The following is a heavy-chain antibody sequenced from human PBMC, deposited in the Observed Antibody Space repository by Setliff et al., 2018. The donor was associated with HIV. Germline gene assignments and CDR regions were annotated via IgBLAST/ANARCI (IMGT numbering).Heavy chain of an antibody. Sequence: GESLKISCKGSGYSFTSYWIGWVRQMPGKGLGWMGIIYPRDSDTRYSPSFQGQVTISADKSISTAYLQWNSLKASDTAMYYCARPRYSSSSEVDYWGQGTLVTVSS. CDR2: IYPRDSDT. V-gene: IGHV5-51*01. CDR3: ARPRYSSSSEVDY. D-gene: IGHD6-6*01. CDR1: GYSFTSYW. J-gene: IGHJ4*02.